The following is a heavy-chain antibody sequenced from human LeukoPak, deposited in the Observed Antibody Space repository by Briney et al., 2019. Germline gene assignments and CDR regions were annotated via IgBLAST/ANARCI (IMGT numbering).Heavy chain of an antibody. J-gene: IGHJ4*02. Sequence: GGSLRLSCAASGFKFGDYGMSWVRQAPGKGLEWVSYISSSSSTIYYADSVKGRFTISRDNAKNSLYLQMNSLRAEDTAVYYCARDEVYYYDSSGYRYTYFDYWGQGTLVTVSS. CDR1: GFKFGDYG. CDR3: ARDEVYYYDSSGYRYTYFDY. CDR2: ISSSSSTI. D-gene: IGHD3-22*01. V-gene: IGHV3-48*01.